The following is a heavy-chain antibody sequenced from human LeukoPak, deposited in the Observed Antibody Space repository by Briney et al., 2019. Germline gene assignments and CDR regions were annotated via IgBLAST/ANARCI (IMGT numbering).Heavy chain of an antibody. CDR3: ARDGYGSYYFLGY. V-gene: IGHV1-69*13. J-gene: IGHJ4*02. D-gene: IGHD1-26*01. CDR1: GGTFSSYA. Sequence: GASVKVSCKASGGTFSSYAISWVRQAPGQGLEWMGGIIPIFGTANYAQKFQGRVTITADESTSTAYMELSSLRSEDTAVYYCARDGYGSYYFLGYWGQGTLVTVSS. CDR2: IIPIFGTA.